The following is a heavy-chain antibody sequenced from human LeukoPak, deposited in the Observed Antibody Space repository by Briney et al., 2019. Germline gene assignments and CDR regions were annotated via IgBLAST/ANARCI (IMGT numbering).Heavy chain of an antibody. Sequence: EASVKVSCKASEYTFTGDYYMHWVRQAPGQGLEWMGGINPNSGDAVSAMRFQGRVTMTRDTSISTLYMELNSLRSDDTAVYYCAREDYSNSLKNVGDSWGXGTLVTVSS. CDR3: AREDYSNSLKNVGDS. CDR1: EYTFTGDY. J-gene: IGHJ4*02. D-gene: IGHD4-11*01. CDR2: INPNSGDA. V-gene: IGHV1-2*02.